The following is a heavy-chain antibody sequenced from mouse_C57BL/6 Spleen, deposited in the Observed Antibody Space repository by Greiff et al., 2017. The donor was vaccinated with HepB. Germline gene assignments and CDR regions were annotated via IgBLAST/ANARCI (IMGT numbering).Heavy chain of an antibody. Sequence: EVKLMESGGGLVKPGGSLKLSCAASGFTFSSYAMSWVRQTPEKRLEWVATISDGGSYTYYPDNVKGRFTISRDNAKNNLYLQMSHLKSEDTAMYYCARDRAGYFDYWGQGTTLTVSS. J-gene: IGHJ2*01. V-gene: IGHV5-4*01. CDR3: ARDRAGYFDY. CDR1: GFTFSSYA. D-gene: IGHD3-1*01. CDR2: ISDGGSYT.